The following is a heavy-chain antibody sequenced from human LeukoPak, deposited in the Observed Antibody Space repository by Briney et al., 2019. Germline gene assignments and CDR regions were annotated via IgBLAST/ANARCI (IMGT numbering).Heavy chain of an antibody. V-gene: IGHV3-23*01. CDR3: APPRWYIVVAQPIH. CDR1: GFTFSSYA. D-gene: IGHD2-21*01. CDR2: ISGSGGST. J-gene: IGHJ4*02. Sequence: GGSLRLSCAASGFTFSSYAMRWVRQAPGKGLEWVSTISGSGGSTNYADSVKGRFTISRDNSKNTLYLQMNSLRAEDTAVYYCAPPRWYIVVAQPIHWGQGTLVTVSS.